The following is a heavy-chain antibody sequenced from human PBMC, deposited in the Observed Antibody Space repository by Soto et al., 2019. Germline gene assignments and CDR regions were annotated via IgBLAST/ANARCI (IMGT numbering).Heavy chain of an antibody. CDR3: ARLSLRGYCSGGSCYS. CDR1: GGSSSGYY. V-gene: IGHV4-34*01. Sequence: PSETLSLTCAVYGGSSSGYYWSWIRQPPGKGLEWIGEINHSGSTNYNPSLKSRVTISVDTSKNQFSLKLSSVTAADTAVYYCARLSLRGYCSGGSCYSWGQGTLVTVSS. D-gene: IGHD2-15*01. CDR2: INHSGST. J-gene: IGHJ4*02.